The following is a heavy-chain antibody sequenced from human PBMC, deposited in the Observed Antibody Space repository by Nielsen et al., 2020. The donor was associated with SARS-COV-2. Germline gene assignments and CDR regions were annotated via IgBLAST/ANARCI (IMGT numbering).Heavy chain of an antibody. CDR3: AGDGYNLKFI. CDR1: GYTFTSYG. J-gene: IGHJ4*02. CDR2: ISAYNGNT. Sequence: ASVKVSCKASGYTFTSYGFSWVRQAPGQGLEWMGWISAYNGNTKYAQKFQGRVTMTTDTSTSTAYMELRSLRSEDTAVYFCAGDGYNLKFIWGQGTLVTVSS. D-gene: IGHD5-24*01. V-gene: IGHV1-18*01.